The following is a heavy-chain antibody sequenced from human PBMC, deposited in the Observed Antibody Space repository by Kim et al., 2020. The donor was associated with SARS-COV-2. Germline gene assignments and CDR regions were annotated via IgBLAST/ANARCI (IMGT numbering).Heavy chain of an antibody. J-gene: IGHJ6*02. CDR3: VKEGAPAAKYGMDV. V-gene: IGHV3-23*01. Sequence: YADSVKGRFTISRDNAKSTLYLQMNSLRAEDTAVYYCVKEGAPAAKYGMDVWGQGTTVTVSS. D-gene: IGHD2-2*01.